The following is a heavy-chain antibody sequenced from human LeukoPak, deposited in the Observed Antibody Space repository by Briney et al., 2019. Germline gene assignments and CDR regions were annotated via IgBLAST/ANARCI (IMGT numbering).Heavy chain of an antibody. J-gene: IGHJ4*02. CDR3: ARESSGDYFDY. V-gene: IGHV3-30-3*01. CDR1: VFTFSSYA. D-gene: IGHD3-10*01. Sequence: GGSLRLSCAASVFTFSSYAMHCVRQAPGKGLEWGAVISYDGSNKYYADSVKGRFTISRDNSKNTLYLQMNSLRAEDTAVYYCARESSGDYFDYWGQGTLVTVSS. CDR2: ISYDGSNK.